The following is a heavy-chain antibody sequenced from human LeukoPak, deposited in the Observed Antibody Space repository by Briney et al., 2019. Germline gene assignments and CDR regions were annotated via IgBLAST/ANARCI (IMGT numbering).Heavy chain of an antibody. CDR3: ARAGELYSFYYYDSSGQEDAFDI. CDR1: GYTFTSYY. V-gene: IGHV1-8*03. Sequence: ASVKVSCKASGYTFTSYYMHWVRQAPGQGLEWMGWMNPNSGNTGYAQKFQGRVTITRNTSISTAYMELSSLRSEDTAVYYCARAGELYSFYYYDSSGQEDAFDIWGQGTMVTVSS. J-gene: IGHJ3*02. CDR2: MNPNSGNT. D-gene: IGHD3-22*01.